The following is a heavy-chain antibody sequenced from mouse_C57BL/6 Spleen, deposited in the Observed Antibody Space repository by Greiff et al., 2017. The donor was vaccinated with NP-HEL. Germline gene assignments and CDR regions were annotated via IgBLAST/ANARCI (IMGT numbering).Heavy chain of an antibody. CDR3: ARHCYDRGDAMDY. V-gene: IGHV5-2*01. Sequence: DVQLVESGGGLVQPGESLKLSCESNEYEFPSHDMSWVRKTPEKRLELVAAINSDGGSTYYPDTMERRFIISRDNTKKTLYLQRSSLRSEDTALYYGARHCYDRGDAMDYWGQGTSVTISS. CDR1: EYEFPSHD. CDR2: INSDGGST. J-gene: IGHJ4*01. D-gene: IGHD2-12*01.